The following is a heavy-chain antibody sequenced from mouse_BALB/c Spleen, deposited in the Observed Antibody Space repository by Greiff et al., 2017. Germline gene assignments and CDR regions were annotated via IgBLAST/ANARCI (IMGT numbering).Heavy chain of an antibody. V-gene: IGHV1-69*01. J-gene: IGHJ3*01. Sequence: QVQLQQPGAELVMPGASVKMSCKASGYTFTDYWMHWVKQRPGQGLEWIGAIDTSDSYTNYNQKFKGKATLTVDESSSTAYMQLSSLTSEDSAVYYCASQITGGVWFAYWGQGTLVTVSA. D-gene: IGHD1-1*01. CDR1: GYTFTDYW. CDR2: IDTSDSYT. CDR3: ASQITGGVWFAY.